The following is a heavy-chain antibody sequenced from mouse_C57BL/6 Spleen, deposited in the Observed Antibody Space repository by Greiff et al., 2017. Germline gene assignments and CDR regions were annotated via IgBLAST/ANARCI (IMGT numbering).Heavy chain of an antibody. CDR2: INPRTGGT. Sequence: VQLQQSGPELVKPGASVKISCQASGSSFTGYYMNLVKQSPEKSLEWIGEINPRTGGTTYNQKFKDKATLTVDKSSSTAYMQLKSLTSEDSAVYYCARSGNYNAMDYWGQGTSVTVSS. J-gene: IGHJ4*01. D-gene: IGHD2-1*01. CDR3: ARSGNYNAMDY. V-gene: IGHV1-42*01. CDR1: GSSFTGYY.